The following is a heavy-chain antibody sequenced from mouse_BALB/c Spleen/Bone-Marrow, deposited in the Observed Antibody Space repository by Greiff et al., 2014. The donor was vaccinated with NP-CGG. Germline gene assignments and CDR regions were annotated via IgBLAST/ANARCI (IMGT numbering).Heavy chain of an antibody. Sequence: EVQLVESGPELVKPGASVKIPCKASGYTFTDYNMDWVKQSHGKSLEWIGDINPNNGGTIYNQKFKGKATLTVDKSSSTAYMELRSLTSEDTAVYYCAIYYYGSSYAMDYWGQGTSVTASS. CDR2: INPNNGGT. CDR3: AIYYYGSSYAMDY. CDR1: GYTFTDYN. D-gene: IGHD1-1*01. V-gene: IGHV1-18*01. J-gene: IGHJ4*01.